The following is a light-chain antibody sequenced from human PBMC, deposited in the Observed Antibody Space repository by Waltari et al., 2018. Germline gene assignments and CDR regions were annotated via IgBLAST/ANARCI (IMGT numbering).Light chain of an antibody. CDR1: QSISTW. Sequence: DIQMTQSPSTLSASVGDRVTVTCRASQSISTWLAWYQQKPGKAPKLLIYTASHLETGVRSRFSGSGSETEFTLTISSLQPEDIATYYCQQYNSNWTFGPGTKVEIK. CDR2: TAS. V-gene: IGKV1-5*03. CDR3: QQYNSNWT. J-gene: IGKJ1*01.